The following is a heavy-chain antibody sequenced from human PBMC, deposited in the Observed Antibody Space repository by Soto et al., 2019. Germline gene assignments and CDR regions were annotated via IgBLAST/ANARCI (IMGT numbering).Heavy chain of an antibody. V-gene: IGHV4-61*01. Sequence: QVQLQESGPGLVKPSETLSLTCTVSGGSVSSGSYYWSWIRQPPGKGLEWIGYIYYSGSTNYNPSLKSRVTISVDTSKNQFSLKLSSVTAADTAVYYCAIAYCGGDCYPALDYWGQGTLVTVSS. CDR1: GGSVSSGSYY. D-gene: IGHD2-21*02. J-gene: IGHJ4*02. CDR2: IYYSGST. CDR3: AIAYCGGDCYPALDY.